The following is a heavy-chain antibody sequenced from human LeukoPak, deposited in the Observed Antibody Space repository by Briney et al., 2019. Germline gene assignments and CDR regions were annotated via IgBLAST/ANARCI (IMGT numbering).Heavy chain of an antibody. J-gene: IGHJ4*02. D-gene: IGHD5-12*01. Sequence: ASVKVSCKASGYTLTGYYMHWLRQAPGQGLDWMGWINPNSGGTNYAQKFQGRVTMTRDTSISTAYMELSRLRSDDTAVDYCARASAVATVDYWGQGTLVTVSS. V-gene: IGHV1-2*02. CDR3: ARASAVATVDY. CDR1: GYTLTGYY. CDR2: INPNSGGT.